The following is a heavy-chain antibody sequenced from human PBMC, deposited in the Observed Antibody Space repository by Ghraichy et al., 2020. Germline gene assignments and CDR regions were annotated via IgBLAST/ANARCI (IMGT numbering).Heavy chain of an antibody. J-gene: IGHJ1*01. D-gene: IGHD6-13*01. CDR3: ARQLYSSSSVTILGH. CDR2: IYSSGST. V-gene: IGHV4-59*08. CDR1: GASISNYY. Sequence: SETLSLTCTVSGASISNYYWSWIRQPPGKGLEWIGYIYSSGSTNYNPSLKSRVTISVDTSKNQFSLELRSVTAADTAVYYCARQLYSSSSVTILGHWGQGTLVTVSS.